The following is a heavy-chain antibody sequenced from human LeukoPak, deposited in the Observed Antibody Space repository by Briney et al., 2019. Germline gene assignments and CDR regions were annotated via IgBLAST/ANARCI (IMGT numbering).Heavy chain of an antibody. CDR1: GLNFDDSA. CDR2: ISADGGST. CDR3: AKESGKFDY. J-gene: IGHJ4*02. V-gene: IGHV3-43*02. Sequence: SGGSLRLSCVASGLNFDDSAMHWVRHAPGKGLEWVSLISADGGSTFSADSVKGRFSISRDNSKNSLYLQMNSLRSEDTAMYYCAKESGKFDYWGQGTLVAVSS.